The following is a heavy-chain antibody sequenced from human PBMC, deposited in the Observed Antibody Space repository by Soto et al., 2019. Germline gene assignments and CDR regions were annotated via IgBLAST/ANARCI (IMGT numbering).Heavy chain of an antibody. J-gene: IGHJ5*02. CDR1: GYTFSGCY. CDR3: ARGSQDIVVVPAANNWFDP. Sequence: ASGKGSCEASGYTFSGCYIHWVRQAPGQGLEWMGWINPNSGGTNYAQKFQGWVTMTRDTSISTAYMELSRLRSDDTAVYYCARGSQDIVVVPAANNWFDPWGQGTLVTVSS. CDR2: INPNSGGT. D-gene: IGHD2-2*01. V-gene: IGHV1-2*04.